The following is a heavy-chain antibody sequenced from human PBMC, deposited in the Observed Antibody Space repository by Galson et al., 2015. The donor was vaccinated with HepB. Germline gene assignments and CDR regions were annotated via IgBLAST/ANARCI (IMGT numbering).Heavy chain of an antibody. Sequence: SETLSLTCTVYGGSLSGYYWSWIRQPPGKGLEWIGEINHIGDTNYNPSLKSRVTISVDTSKEQFSVKLTSVTAADTAVYYCARSRARLDGYCINGVCYRSSWFGFWGQGALVTVSS. J-gene: IGHJ4*02. V-gene: IGHV4-34*01. CDR2: INHIGDT. D-gene: IGHD2-8*01. CDR1: GGSLSGYY. CDR3: ARSRARLDGYCINGVCYRSSWFGF.